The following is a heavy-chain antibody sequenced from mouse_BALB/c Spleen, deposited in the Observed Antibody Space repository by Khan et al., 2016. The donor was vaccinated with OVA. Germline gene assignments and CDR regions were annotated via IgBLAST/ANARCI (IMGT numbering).Heavy chain of an antibody. CDR3: AIETAYYGNYEAMDY. V-gene: IGHV2-9*02. D-gene: IGHD2-10*01. CDR1: GFSLSNYG. Sequence: VQLKESGPGLVAPSQSLSITCTVSGFSLSNYGVNWVRQPPGKGLEWLGIIWAGGSTNYNSALMSKLSIRKDNAKSQVFLKMNSLQTDDTAMYYYAIETAYYGNYEAMDYWGQGTSVTVSS. CDR2: IWAGGST. J-gene: IGHJ4*01.